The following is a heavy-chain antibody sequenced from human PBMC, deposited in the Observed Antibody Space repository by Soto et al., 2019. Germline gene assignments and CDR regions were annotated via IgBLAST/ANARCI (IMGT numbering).Heavy chain of an antibody. Sequence: GGSLRLSCAASGFTLGNYWMHWVRQAPGKGLVWVSRINDYGTTINYAESVEGRFIIPRDDAKSEVYLQMNNLRAEDSAVYYCARGGLEPFDYWGPGAMLTFYS. CDR3: ARGGLEPFDY. J-gene: IGHJ4*02. D-gene: IGHD1-1*01. CDR2: INDYGTTI. V-gene: IGHV3-74*01. CDR1: GFTLGNYW.